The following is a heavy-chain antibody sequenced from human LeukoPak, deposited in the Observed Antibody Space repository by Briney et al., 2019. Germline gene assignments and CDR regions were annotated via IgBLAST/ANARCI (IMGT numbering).Heavy chain of an antibody. CDR3: AKPARTDYTDH. Sequence: GGSLTLSCAASRFTFTSYAMSWVRQAPGKGLEWVSAISGSGDSTYYADSMKGRFTISRDNSKNTLYLQMNSLRAEDTAVYYLAKPARTDYTDHWRQGTLVSVSS. CDR2: ISGSGDST. D-gene: IGHD1-14*01. CDR1: RFTFTSYA. V-gene: IGHV3-23*01. J-gene: IGHJ4*02.